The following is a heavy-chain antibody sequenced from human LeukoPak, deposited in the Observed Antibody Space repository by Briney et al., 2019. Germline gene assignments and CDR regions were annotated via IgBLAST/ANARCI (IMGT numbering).Heavy chain of an antibody. J-gene: IGHJ6*03. D-gene: IGHD5-18*01. CDR1: GGSISSSSYY. CDR3: ARDRGEYSYGYYYYYYMDV. V-gene: IGHV4-39*02. CDR2: IYYSGST. Sequence: SETLSLTCTVSGGSISSSSYYWGWIRQPPGKGLEWIGSIYYSGSTYYNPSLKSRVTISVDTSKNQFSLKLSSVTAADTAVYYCARDRGEYSYGYYYYYYMDVWGKGTTVTISS.